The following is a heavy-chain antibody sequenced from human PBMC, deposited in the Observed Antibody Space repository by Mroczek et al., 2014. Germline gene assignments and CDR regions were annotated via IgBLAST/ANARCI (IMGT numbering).Heavy chain of an antibody. CDR1: GFTFGDYA. V-gene: IGHV3-49*03. Sequence: VQLLESGGGLVQPGRSLRLSCTASGFTFGDYAMSWFRQAPGKGLEWVGFIRSKAYGGTTEYAASVKGRFTISRDDSKSIAYLQMNSLKTEDTAVYYCTRDRDYDYVWGSYRPPRRDAFDIWGQGTMVTVSS. J-gene: IGHJ3*02. CDR3: TRDRDYDYVWGSYRPPRRDAFDI. D-gene: IGHD3-16*02. CDR2: IRSKAYGGTT.